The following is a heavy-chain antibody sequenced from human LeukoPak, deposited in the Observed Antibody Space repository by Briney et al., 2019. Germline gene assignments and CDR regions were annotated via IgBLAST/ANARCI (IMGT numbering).Heavy chain of an antibody. J-gene: IGHJ4*02. Sequence: SETLSLTCAVSGGSISIGGYSWSWTRQPGGKRLEWIGYMYHSGSTNYNPSLKSRVTISVDKSKNEFSLRLTSMTAADTAVYYCARSRGARYYFDFWGRGTLVTVSS. D-gene: IGHD3-10*01. CDR2: MYHSGST. CDR3: ARSRGARYYFDF. V-gene: IGHV4-30-2*01. CDR1: GGSISIGGYS.